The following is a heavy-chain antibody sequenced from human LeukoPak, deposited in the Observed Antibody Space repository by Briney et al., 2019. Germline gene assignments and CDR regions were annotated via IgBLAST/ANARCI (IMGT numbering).Heavy chain of an antibody. V-gene: IGHV3-74*01. CDR2: VKGDGRTT. Sequence: GGSLRLSCAASGLTFSDFWMHWVRQPPGKGLVWVALVKGDGRTTIYADSVKGRFAISRDNAKNTLYLQMNSLRADDSGVYYCATGHSYGYDYWGQGVLVTVSS. CDR1: GLTFSDFW. D-gene: IGHD5-18*01. J-gene: IGHJ4*02. CDR3: ATGHSYGYDY.